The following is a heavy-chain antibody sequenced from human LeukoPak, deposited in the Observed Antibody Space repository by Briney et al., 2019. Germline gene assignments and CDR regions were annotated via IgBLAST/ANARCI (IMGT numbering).Heavy chain of an antibody. D-gene: IGHD2-2*01. CDR2: ISYDGSNK. Sequence: GGSLRLSCAASGFTFSSYAMHWVRQAPGKGLEWVAVISYDGSNKYYADSVKGRFTISRDNSKNTLYLQMNSLRAEDTAVYYCAKDPGVVVPAARDYWGQGTLVTVSS. CDR3: AKDPGVVVPAARDY. J-gene: IGHJ4*02. V-gene: IGHV3-30-3*01. CDR1: GFTFSSYA.